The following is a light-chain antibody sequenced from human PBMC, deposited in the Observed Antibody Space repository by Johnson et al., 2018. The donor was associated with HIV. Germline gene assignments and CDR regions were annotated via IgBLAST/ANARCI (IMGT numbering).Light chain of an antibody. Sequence: QSVLTQPPSVSAAPGQKVTISCSGSTSNIGNNYISWYQHLPGTAPKLLIYDNDKRPSGIPDRFSGSKSGTSATLGIPGLHTGDEADYYCGTWDSSLSAFVFGTGTEVTVL. V-gene: IGLV1-51*01. CDR2: DND. CDR3: GTWDSSLSAFV. CDR1: TSNIGNNY. J-gene: IGLJ1*01.